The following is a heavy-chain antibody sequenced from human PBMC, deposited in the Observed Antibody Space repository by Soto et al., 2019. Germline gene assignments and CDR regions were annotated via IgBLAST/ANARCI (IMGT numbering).Heavy chain of an antibody. CDR2: IYYSGST. J-gene: IGHJ4*02. D-gene: IGHD1-20*01. CDR3: ARAGITGTYFDY. CDR1: GGSISSYY. Sequence: PSETLSLTCTVSGGSISSYYWRWIRQPPGKGLEWIGYIYYSGSTNYNPSLKSRVTISVDTSKNQFSLKLSSVTAADAAVYYCARAGITGTYFDYWGQGTLVTVSS. V-gene: IGHV4-59*01.